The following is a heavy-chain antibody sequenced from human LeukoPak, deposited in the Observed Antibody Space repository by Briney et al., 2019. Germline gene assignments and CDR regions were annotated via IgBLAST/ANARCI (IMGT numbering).Heavy chain of an antibody. V-gene: IGHV1-69*05. Sequence: ASVKVSCKAPGGTFISYAISWVRQAPGQGLEWMRRIIPIFGTANYAKKFQGRVTITTDESTSTAYMELSSLRSEDTAVYYCASQPLRRNSSGPPQEFDYWGQGTLVTVSS. CDR1: GGTFISYA. J-gene: IGHJ4*02. D-gene: IGHD3-22*01. CDR2: IIPIFGTA. CDR3: ASQPLRRNSSGPPQEFDY.